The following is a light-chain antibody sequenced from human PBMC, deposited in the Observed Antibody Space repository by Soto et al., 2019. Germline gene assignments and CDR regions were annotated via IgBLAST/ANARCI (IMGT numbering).Light chain of an antibody. V-gene: IGKV3-20*01. CDR1: QSVRSGY. CDR3: QHYNSYGT. Sequence: EIVLTQSPCTLSLSPGQRATLSCRASQSVRSGYLGWYQQKPGQAPRLLIYGSSSRATGIPDRFSGSGSGTDFTLTISSLQPDDFATYYCQHYNSYGTFGQGTKVDIK. J-gene: IGKJ1*01. CDR2: GSS.